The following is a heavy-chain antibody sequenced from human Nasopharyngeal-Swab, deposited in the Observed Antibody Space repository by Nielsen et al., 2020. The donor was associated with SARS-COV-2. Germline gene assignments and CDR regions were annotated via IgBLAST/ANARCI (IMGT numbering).Heavy chain of an antibody. CDR1: GFNFTSYA. CDR2: VSYDGTNT. CDR3: AKDRGGRSLGS. V-gene: IGHV3-30-3*02. J-gene: IGHJ4*02. D-gene: IGHD3-16*01. Sequence: GGSLRLSCSASGFNFTSYAIHCVRQPPGKGLEWVAVVSYDGTNTFYADSVKGRFAISRDNSKSTVSLQMNSLRSEDTAVYYCAKDRGGRSLGSWGQGTLVTVSS.